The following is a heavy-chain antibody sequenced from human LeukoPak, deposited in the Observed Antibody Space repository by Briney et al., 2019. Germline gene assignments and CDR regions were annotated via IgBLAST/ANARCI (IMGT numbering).Heavy chain of an antibody. Sequence: ASVKVSCKASGYTTNTFGITWVRQAPGQGLAWIGWISPYNAYTKYADRLQGRVTLTTDTSTTTSYMELRSLRSDDTALYFCANVAKGRYFYYYMDVWGKGTTVIVS. CDR1: GYTTNTFG. V-gene: IGHV1-18*01. CDR3: ANVAKGRYFYYYMDV. J-gene: IGHJ6*03. CDR2: ISPYNAYT. D-gene: IGHD2-15*01.